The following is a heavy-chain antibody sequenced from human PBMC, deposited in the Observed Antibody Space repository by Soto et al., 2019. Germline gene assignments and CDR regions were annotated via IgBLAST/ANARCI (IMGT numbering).Heavy chain of an antibody. V-gene: IGHV3-21*01. J-gene: IGHJ4*02. Sequence: EVQLVESGGGLVKPGGSPRLSCAASGFTFSSYSMNWVRQAPGKGLEWVSSISSSSSYIYYADSVKGRFTISRDNAKNSLYLQMNSLRAEDTAVYYCARLYTGTMCLDYWGQGTLVTVSS. CDR3: ARLYTGTMCLDY. D-gene: IGHD1-7*01. CDR2: ISSSSSYI. CDR1: GFTFSSYS.